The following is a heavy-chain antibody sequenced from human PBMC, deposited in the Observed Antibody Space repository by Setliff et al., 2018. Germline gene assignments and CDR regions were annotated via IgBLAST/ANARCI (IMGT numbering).Heavy chain of an antibody. CDR3: ARVQPLRFFFDY. Sequence: LSLTCTVSGGSFSSGGYYWTWVRKLPGKGLEWIGYIHYSGNTKYNPHLKSRLTISVDTAMNQFALELRSVTAADTAVYFCARVQPLRFFFDYWGHGALVTVSS. V-gene: IGHV4-31*03. CDR2: IHYSGNT. J-gene: IGHJ4*01. CDR1: GGSFSSGGYY.